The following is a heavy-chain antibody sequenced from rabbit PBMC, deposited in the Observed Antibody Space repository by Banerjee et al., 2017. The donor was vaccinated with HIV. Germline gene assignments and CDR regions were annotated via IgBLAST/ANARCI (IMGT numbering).Heavy chain of an antibody. J-gene: IGHJ4*01. CDR3: ARDSSSDVGYYFNL. CDR2: IYAGSSGST. Sequence: QEQLEESGGDLVKPEGSLTLTCTASGFSFSSSYWICWVRQAPGKGLEWIACIYAGSSGSTYYASWAKGRFTITKTSSTTVTLQMTSLTAADTATYFCARDSSSDVGYYFNLWGPGTLVTVS. CDR1: GFSFSSSYW. V-gene: IGHV1S45*01. D-gene: IGHD1-1*01.